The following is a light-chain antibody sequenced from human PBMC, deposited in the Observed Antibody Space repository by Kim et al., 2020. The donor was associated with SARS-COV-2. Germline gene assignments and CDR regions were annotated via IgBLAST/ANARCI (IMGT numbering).Light chain of an antibody. CDR1: NSDVGVYNY. J-gene: IGLJ2*01. Sequence: QSALTQPPSASGSPGQSVTISCTGTNSDVGVYNYVSWYQQLPGKAPKLMIYEVIKRPSGVPDRFSGSKSGNTASLIVTGLQAEDEADYYCSSYAGNNNVVFGGGTQLTVL. V-gene: IGLV2-8*01. CDR2: EVI. CDR3: SSYAGNNNVV.